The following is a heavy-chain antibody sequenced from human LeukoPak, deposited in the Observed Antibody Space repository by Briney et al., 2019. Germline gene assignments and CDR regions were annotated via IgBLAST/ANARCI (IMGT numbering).Heavy chain of an antibody. J-gene: IGHJ4*02. CDR2: IYGSGSA. V-gene: IGHV4-59*01. Sequence: SETLSLTCSVSGGSMSNYYWTWIRQPPGKRLEWIGYIYGSGSANYNPSLKSRLTMSVDTSKKQFSMKLNSVTAADTAIYYCARVEVNWGSQTFDYWGQGTLVTVSS. D-gene: IGHD7-27*01. CDR1: GGSMSNYY. CDR3: ARVEVNWGSQTFDY.